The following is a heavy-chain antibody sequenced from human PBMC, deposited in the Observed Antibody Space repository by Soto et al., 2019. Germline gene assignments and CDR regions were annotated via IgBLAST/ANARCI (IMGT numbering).Heavy chain of an antibody. CDR3: ARGGVSTRTSDY. J-gene: IGHJ4*02. D-gene: IGHD3-3*01. V-gene: IGHV5-51*01. CDR1: GYNFAGYW. Sequence: ESLKISCQGSGYNFAGYWIAWVRQMPGKGLELMGIIYPSDSDTRYRPSFQGQVTISADKSISSAYLQWSSMRASDTAMYYCARGGVSTRTSDYWGQATPVTVLL. CDR2: IYPSDSDT.